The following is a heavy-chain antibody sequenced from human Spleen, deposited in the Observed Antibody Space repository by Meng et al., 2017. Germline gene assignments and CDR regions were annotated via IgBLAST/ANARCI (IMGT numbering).Heavy chain of an antibody. CDR3: ANSPQWLAPEYFQH. V-gene: IGHV3-23*01. CDR1: GFTFSSYA. J-gene: IGHJ1*01. D-gene: IGHD6-19*01. Sequence: GESLKISCAASGFTFSSYAMSWVRQAPGKGLEWVSAISGSGGSTYYADSVKGRFTISRDNSKNTLYLQMNSLRAEDTAVYYCANSPQWLAPEYFQHWGQGTLVTVSS. CDR2: ISGSGGST.